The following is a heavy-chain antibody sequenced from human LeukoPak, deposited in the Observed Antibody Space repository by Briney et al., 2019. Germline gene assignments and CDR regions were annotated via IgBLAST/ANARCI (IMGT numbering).Heavy chain of an antibody. D-gene: IGHD4-17*01. V-gene: IGHV3-15*01. CDR3: TTDQTSPMTTVTTGY. CDR1: GFTFSNAW. Sequence: GGSLRLSCAASGFTFSNAWMSWVRQAPGKGLDWVGRIKSKTDGGTTDYAAPVKGRFTISRDDSKNTLYLQMNSLKTEDTAVYYCTTDQTSPMTTVTTGYWGQGTLVTVSS. J-gene: IGHJ4*02. CDR2: IKSKTDGGTT.